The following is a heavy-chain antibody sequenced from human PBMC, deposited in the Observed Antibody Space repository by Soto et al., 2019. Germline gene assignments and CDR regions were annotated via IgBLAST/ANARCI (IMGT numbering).Heavy chain of an antibody. CDR3: ATASAGYTFGFDS. J-gene: IGHJ4*01. V-gene: IGHV1-58*01. D-gene: IGHD5-12*01. CDR2: IVVGNGNT. Sequence: SVKVSWKATGFTFSTSTVPWVRQTRGHRLEWIGWIVVGNGNTNFAQNLRQRVTFSRDMSTSTVFMELGSLRSDDTAMYYCATASAGYTFGFDSWGQGSLVTVSS. CDR1: GFTFSTST.